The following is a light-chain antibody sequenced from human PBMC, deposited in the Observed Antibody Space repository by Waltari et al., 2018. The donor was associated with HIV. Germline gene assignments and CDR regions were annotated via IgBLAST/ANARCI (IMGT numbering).Light chain of an antibody. J-gene: IGKJ5*01. CDR2: WAS. CDR3: QQFGSSPRT. V-gene: IGKV4-1*01. Sequence: DIVMTQSPDSLPVSLGERATINCTSSRSILYSSDNRNYLAWYQQKPRQPPKLLISWASTRESGVPDRFSGGGSGTDFTLTITRLQAEDVAVYYCQQFGSSPRTFGQGTRLEIK. CDR1: RSILYSSDNRNY.